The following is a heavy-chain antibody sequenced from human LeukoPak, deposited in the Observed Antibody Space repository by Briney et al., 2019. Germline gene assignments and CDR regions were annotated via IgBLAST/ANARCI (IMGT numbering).Heavy chain of an antibody. J-gene: IGHJ6*02. CDR3: ARDPCSGYYCGSLFYGMDV. Sequence: PGGSLRLSCAGSGFTFSNAWMNWVRQAPGKGLEWVSSLSSSSSYVYYADSVKGRFTISRDNAKNSLYLQMNSLRAEDTTVYYCARDPCSGYYCGSLFYGMDVWGQGTTVTVSS. CDR1: GFTFSNAW. V-gene: IGHV3-21*01. D-gene: IGHD3-22*01. CDR2: LSSSSSYV.